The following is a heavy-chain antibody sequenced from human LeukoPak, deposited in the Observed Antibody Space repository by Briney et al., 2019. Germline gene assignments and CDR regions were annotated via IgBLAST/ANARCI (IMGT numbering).Heavy chain of an antibody. J-gene: IGHJ5*02. Sequence: ASVKVSCKASGYTFTSYYMHWVRQAPGQGLEWMGIINPSGGSTSYAQKFQGRATMTRDTSTSTVYMELSSLRSEDTAVYYCARDSNEWNWFDPWGQGTLVTVSS. CDR2: INPSGGST. D-gene: IGHD2-8*01. V-gene: IGHV1-46*01. CDR3: ARDSNEWNWFDP. CDR1: GYTFTSYY.